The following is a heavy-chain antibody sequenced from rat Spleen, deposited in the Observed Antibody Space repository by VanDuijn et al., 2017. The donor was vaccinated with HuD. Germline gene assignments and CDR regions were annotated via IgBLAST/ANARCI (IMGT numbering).Heavy chain of an antibody. CDR1: GFTFSDYG. J-gene: IGHJ4*01. V-gene: IGHV5-29*01. D-gene: IGHD1-1*01. Sequence: EVQLVESGGGLVQPGRSLKLSCAASGFTFSDYGVAWVRQAPTTGLEWVATISYGDSSGHSGTYYRDSVKGRFTISRDNEKSTLSLQMDRLGSEDTANYYCARHSGTVKGVMDAWGQGTSVTVSA. CDR2: ISYGDSSGHSGT. CDR3: ARHSGTVKGVMDA.